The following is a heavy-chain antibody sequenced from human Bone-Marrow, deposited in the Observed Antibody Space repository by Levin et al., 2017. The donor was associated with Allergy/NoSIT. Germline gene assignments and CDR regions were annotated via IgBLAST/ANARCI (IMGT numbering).Heavy chain of an antibody. CDR1: GFTFSSYD. CDR3: ARGGRGTTGGMDV. J-gene: IGHJ6*02. CDR2: IGTAGDT. Sequence: GESLKISCAASGFTFSSYDMHWVRQATGKGLEWVSAIGTAGDTYYPGSVKGRFTISRENAKNSLYLQMNSLRAGDTAVYYCARGGRGTTGGMDVWGQGTTVTVSS. D-gene: IGHD1-1*01. V-gene: IGHV3-13*01.